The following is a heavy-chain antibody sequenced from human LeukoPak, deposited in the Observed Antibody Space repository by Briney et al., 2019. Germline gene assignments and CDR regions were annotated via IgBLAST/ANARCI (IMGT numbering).Heavy chain of an antibody. V-gene: IGHV1-8*03. Sequence: ASVKVSCKASGYTFTSYDINWVRQATGQGLEWMGWMNPNSGNTGYAQKFQGRVTITRNTSISTAYMELSSLRSEDTAVYYCARGLPLGYSSGWDEDDAFDIWGQGTMVTVSS. J-gene: IGHJ3*02. CDR2: MNPNSGNT. D-gene: IGHD6-19*01. CDR1: GYTFTSYD. CDR3: ARGLPLGYSSGWDEDDAFDI.